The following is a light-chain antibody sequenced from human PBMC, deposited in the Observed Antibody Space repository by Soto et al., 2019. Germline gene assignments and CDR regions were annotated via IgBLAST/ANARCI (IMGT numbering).Light chain of an antibody. J-gene: IGKJ5*01. V-gene: IGKV1-17*01. CDR3: LQHNNYPPIT. CDR1: QGIRND. CDR2: DAT. Sequence: DIQMTQSPSSLSASVGDRVTITCRASQGIRNDLAWYQQKPGKAPKRLIYDATSLQSGVPSTFSGSEPAKEFTPTISSLQSEDFATYYRLQHNNYPPITFGHGTRLEI.